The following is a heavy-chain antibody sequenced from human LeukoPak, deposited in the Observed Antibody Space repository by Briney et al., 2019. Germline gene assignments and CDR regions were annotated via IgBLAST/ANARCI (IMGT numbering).Heavy chain of an antibody. CDR2: VYYTGST. J-gene: IGHJ5*02. Sequence: SETLSLTCTVSGGSVSSGSYYWNWIRQPPGKGLEWIGYVYYTGSTNYNPSLKSRVAISVDTSKNQFSLKLSSVTAADTAVYYCARGETMISWGQGTLVTVSS. D-gene: IGHD1-26*01. CDR3: ARGETMIS. CDR1: GGSVSSGSYY. V-gene: IGHV4-61*01.